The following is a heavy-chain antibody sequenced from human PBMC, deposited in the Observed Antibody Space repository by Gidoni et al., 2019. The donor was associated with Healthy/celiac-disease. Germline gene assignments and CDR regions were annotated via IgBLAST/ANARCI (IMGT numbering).Heavy chain of an antibody. CDR1: GFTFSSYG. Sequence: QVQLVESGGGVVQPGRSLRLSCAASGFTFSSYGMHWVRQAPGKGLEWVAVIWYDGSNKYYADSVKGRFTISRDNSKNTLYLQMNSLRAEDTAVYYCARDHFTGTTNLYFDYWGQGTLVTVSS. V-gene: IGHV3-33*01. CDR2: IWYDGSNK. D-gene: IGHD1-1*01. J-gene: IGHJ4*02. CDR3: ARDHFTGTTNLYFDY.